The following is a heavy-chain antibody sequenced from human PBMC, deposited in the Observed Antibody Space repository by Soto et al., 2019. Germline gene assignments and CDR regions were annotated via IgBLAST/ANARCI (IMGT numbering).Heavy chain of an antibody. V-gene: IGHV4-31*03. CDR3: ARLDSGDHGLDY. CDR1: GGSISSGGYY. CDR2: IYYGGNT. D-gene: IGHD4-17*01. J-gene: IGHJ4*02. Sequence: TLSLTCTVSGGSISSGGYYWTWIRQHPGKGLEWIGYIYYGGNTYYNPSLKSRLSISVDTSENQFSLKLSSVTAADTAVYYCARLDSGDHGLDYWGQGTLVTVSS.